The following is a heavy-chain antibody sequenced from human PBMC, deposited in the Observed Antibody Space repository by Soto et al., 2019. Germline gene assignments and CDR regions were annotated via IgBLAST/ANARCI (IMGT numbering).Heavy chain of an antibody. D-gene: IGHD1-26*01. V-gene: IGHV4-59*01. CDR1: GGSISSYY. CDR3: ARDGGRYYVALDV. J-gene: IGHJ6*02. CDR2: IYYSGST. Sequence: PSETLSLTCTVSGGSISSYYWSWIRQPPGKGLEWIGYIYYSGSTNYNPSLKSRVTISVDTSRTRFSLKLSSVTAADTAVYYCARDGGRYYVALDVWGQGTTVTVSS.